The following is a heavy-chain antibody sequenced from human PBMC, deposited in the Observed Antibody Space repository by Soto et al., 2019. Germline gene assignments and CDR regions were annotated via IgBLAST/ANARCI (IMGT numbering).Heavy chain of an antibody. CDR1: GVSFSSYA. D-gene: IGHD2-15*01. J-gene: IGHJ4*02. Sequence: GGSLRLSCGASGVSFSSYAMHWVRQAPGKGREWVAVISYDGSNKYYADSVKGRFTISRDNSKNTLYLQMNSLRAEDTAVYYCARDYSSATFDYWGQGTLVTVSS. CDR3: ARDYSSATFDY. V-gene: IGHV3-30-3*01. CDR2: ISYDGSNK.